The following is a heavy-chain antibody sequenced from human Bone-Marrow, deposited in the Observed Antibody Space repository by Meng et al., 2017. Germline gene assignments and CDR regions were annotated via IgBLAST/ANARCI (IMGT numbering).Heavy chain of an antibody. V-gene: IGHV1-18*01. CDR1: GYTFTSYG. J-gene: IGHJ5*02. CDR3: ARASTVVTRSSFDP. D-gene: IGHD4-23*01. CDR2: ISAYKGNT. Sequence: QVQLWQSEGEVKKPGASVKVSCKASGYTFTSYGISWVRQAPGQGLEWMGWISAYKGNTNYVQKFQGRVTMTTDTSTSTAYMELRSLRSDDTAVYYCARASTVVTRSSFDPWGQGTLVTVSS.